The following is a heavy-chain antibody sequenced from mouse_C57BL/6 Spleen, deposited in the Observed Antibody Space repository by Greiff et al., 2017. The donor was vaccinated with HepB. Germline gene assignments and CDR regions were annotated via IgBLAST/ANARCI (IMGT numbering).Heavy chain of an antibody. Sequence: EVKLMESGGGLVKPGGSLKLSCAASGFTFSDYGMHWVRQAPEKGLEWVAYISSGSSTIYYADKVKGRFTISRDNAKNTLFLQMTSLRSEDTAMYYCARDGSSFYWYFDVWGTGTTVTVSS. CDR3: ARDGSSFYWYFDV. D-gene: IGHD1-1*01. CDR1: GFTFSDYG. V-gene: IGHV5-17*01. J-gene: IGHJ1*03. CDR2: ISSGSSTI.